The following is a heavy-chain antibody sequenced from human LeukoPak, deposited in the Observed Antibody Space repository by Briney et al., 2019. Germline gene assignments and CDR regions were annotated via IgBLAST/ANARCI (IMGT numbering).Heavy chain of an antibody. CDR1: GYTFASFG. CDR3: ARDELGAPGYFDY. J-gene: IGHJ4*02. D-gene: IGHD1-26*01. V-gene: IGHV1-18*01. Sequence: ASVKVSCKASGYTFASFGITWVRQAPGQGLEWMGWVNTHNGDTNYAQKLQGRVTMATDTSTSTAYMELRSLRSDDTAVYYCARDELGAPGYFDYWGQGTLVTVSS. CDR2: VNTHNGDT.